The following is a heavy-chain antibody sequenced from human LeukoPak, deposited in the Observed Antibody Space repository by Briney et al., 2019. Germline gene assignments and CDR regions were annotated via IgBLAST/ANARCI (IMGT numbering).Heavy chain of an antibody. CDR2: IYTSGST. CDR3: ARGAYHYGSGSYYFDY. J-gene: IGHJ4*02. Sequence: SETLSLTCTVSGGSISSYYWSWIRQPAGKGLEWIGRIYTSGSTNHNPSLKSRVTMSVDKSKNQLSLKLSSVTAADTAVYYCARGAYHYGSGSYYFDYWGQGSLVTVSS. D-gene: IGHD3-10*01. V-gene: IGHV4-4*07. CDR1: GGSISSYY.